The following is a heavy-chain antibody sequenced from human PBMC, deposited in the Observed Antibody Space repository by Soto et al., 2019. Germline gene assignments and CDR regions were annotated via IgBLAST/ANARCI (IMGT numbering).Heavy chain of an antibody. CDR2: INVYNGKT. Sequence: QVQLVQSGGEVAKPGASVKVSCKASGYTFTNDGINWVRQAPGLGLEWMGWINVYNGKTNYAQKFQARVTMTTDTSTNSVYMELRSLRSDDTAVYYCARGPDPTYFDYWGQGTLVIVSS. CDR3: ARGPDPTYFDY. CDR1: GYTFTNDG. V-gene: IGHV1-18*01. J-gene: IGHJ4*02.